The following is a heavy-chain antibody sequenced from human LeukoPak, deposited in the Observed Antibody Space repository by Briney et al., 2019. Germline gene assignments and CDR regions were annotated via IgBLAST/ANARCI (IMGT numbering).Heavy chain of an antibody. V-gene: IGHV3-21*01. D-gene: IGHD6-13*01. J-gene: IGHJ5*02. CDR2: ISSTSSHI. Sequence: GGSLRLSCAASGFTFSSYAMIWVRQAPGKGLEWVSSISSTSSHIYCADSVKGRFTISRDNAKNSLYLQMNSLRVEDTAVYYCARGREGIAGRWWVEETRWHFLDPWGQGTLVTVSS. CDR1: GFTFSSYA. CDR3: ARGREGIAGRWWVEETRWHFLDP.